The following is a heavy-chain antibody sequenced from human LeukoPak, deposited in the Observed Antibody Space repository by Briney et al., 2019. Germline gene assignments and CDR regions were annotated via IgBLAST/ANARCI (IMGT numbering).Heavy chain of an antibody. Sequence: GGSLRLSCAASGFTFSDYYMSWIRQAPGKGLEWVSYISSSGSTIYYADSVKGRFTISRDNSKNTLYLQMNSLRAEDTAIYYCTKPLDPQQLIGNTFDYWGQGTLVTVSS. CDR3: TKPLDPQQLIGNTFDY. CDR1: GFTFSDYY. J-gene: IGHJ4*02. CDR2: ISSSGSTI. V-gene: IGHV3-11*01. D-gene: IGHD6-13*01.